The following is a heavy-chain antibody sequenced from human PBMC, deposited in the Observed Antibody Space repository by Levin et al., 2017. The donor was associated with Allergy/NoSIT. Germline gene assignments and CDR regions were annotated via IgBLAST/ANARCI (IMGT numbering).Heavy chain of an antibody. CDR3: TRLDY. V-gene: IGHV3-30*09. J-gene: IGHJ4*02. CDR1: GFSFSTYV. Sequence: VGSLRLSCAASGFSFSTYVFHWVRQAPGKGLEWVAVMSDDGTTKFYADSVKGRFAISRDNSKNTVYLHMKSLRTDDSAVYYCTRLDYWGRGTLVAVSS. CDR2: MSDDGTTK. D-gene: IGHD6-25*01.